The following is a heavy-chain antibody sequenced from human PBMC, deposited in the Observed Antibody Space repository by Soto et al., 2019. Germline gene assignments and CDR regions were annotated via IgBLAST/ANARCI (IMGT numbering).Heavy chain of an antibody. CDR2: VYYTGFT. CDR1: GDSISSSYY. CDR3: ARLPVVVIALGYFDP. Sequence: PSETLSLTCTVSGDSISSSYYWGWVRQPPGKGLECIGAVYYTGFTYYNPSLKSQLTISLDTSKNQFSLRLSSVTAADTAIYYCARLPVVVIALGYFDPWGPGTLVTVSS. V-gene: IGHV4-39*01. J-gene: IGHJ5*02. D-gene: IGHD2-21*01.